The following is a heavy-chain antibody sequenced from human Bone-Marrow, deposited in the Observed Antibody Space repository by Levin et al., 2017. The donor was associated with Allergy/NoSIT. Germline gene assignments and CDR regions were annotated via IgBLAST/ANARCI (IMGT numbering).Heavy chain of an antibody. Sequence: PGESLKISCSASGFTFSSYAMHWVRQAPGKGLEYVSAISSNGGSTYYADSVKGRFTISRDNSKNTLYLQMSSLRAEDTAVYYCVTTALREWEPGVDAFDIWGQGTMVTVSS. J-gene: IGHJ3*02. D-gene: IGHD1-26*01. CDR3: VTTALREWEPGVDAFDI. V-gene: IGHV3-64D*06. CDR1: GFTFSSYA. CDR2: ISSNGGST.